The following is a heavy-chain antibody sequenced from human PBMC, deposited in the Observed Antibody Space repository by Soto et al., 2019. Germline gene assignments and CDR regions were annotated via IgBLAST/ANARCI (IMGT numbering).Heavy chain of an antibody. CDR2: IYYSGTT. CDR1: GGSINNSSHY. D-gene: IGHD2-2*01. J-gene: IGHJ4*02. Sequence: QLQLQESGPGLVKPSETLSLTCSVSGGSINNSSHYWAWIRQPTGKGLEWIGAIYYSGTTYYNPSLNSGVTMSVATSKNHFSLNLKAVTAADTATYYCARGYCSATSCTAPGYWGQGTLVSVSS. CDR3: ARGYCSATSCTAPGY. V-gene: IGHV4-39*02.